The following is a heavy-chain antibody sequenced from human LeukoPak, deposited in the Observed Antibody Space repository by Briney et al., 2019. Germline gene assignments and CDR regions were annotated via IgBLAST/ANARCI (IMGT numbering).Heavy chain of an antibody. CDR2: IASGGGANR. CDR1: GFTFSSYE. J-gene: IGHJ6*02. Sequence: AGGSLRLSCAASGFTFSSYEMNWVRQAPGKGREGVSYIASGGGANRFYSESVKGRFTISRDNAKNSLYLHMNSLRAEDTGVYYCARIGTTTRGPAGLDVWGQGTTVTVSS. D-gene: IGHD2/OR15-2a*01. CDR3: ARIGTTTRGPAGLDV. V-gene: IGHV3-48*03.